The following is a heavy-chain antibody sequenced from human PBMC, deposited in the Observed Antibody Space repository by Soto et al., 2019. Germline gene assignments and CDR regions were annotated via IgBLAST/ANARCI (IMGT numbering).Heavy chain of an antibody. Sequence: EVQLVESGGGVVRPGGSLRLSCAASGFTFDDYGMSWVRQAPGKGLEWVSGINWNGGSTGYADSVKGRFTISRDNAKNSLYLQMNGLRAEDTALYYCARDLGSSSWYGGSDFDYWGQGTLVTVSS. V-gene: IGHV3-20*04. D-gene: IGHD6-13*01. J-gene: IGHJ4*02. CDR2: INWNGGST. CDR1: GFTFDDYG. CDR3: ARDLGSSSWYGGSDFDY.